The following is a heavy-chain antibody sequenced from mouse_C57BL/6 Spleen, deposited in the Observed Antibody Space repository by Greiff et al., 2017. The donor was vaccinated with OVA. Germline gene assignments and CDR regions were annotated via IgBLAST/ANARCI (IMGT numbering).Heavy chain of an antibody. CDR1: GYTFTSYW. V-gene: IGHV1-69*01. CDR2: IDPSDSYT. J-gene: IGHJ2*01. Sequence: QVQLQQPGAELVMPGASVKLSCKASGYTFTSYWMHWVKQGPGQGLEWIGEIDPSDSYTNSNQKFKGKSPLTVYKSSSTAYMQLSSLTSEDSAVYYCARQLLYDLDYWGQGTTLTVSS. CDR3: ARQLLYDLDY. D-gene: IGHD1-1*01.